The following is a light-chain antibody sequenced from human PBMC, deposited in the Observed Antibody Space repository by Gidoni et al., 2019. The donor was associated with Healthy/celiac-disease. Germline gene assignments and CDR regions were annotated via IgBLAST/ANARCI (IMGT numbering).Light chain of an antibody. CDR1: QSLVYSDGNTY. CDR2: KVS. J-gene: IGKJ1*01. CDR3: MQGTPTWT. Sequence: DDVMTQSPLALPVTLGQPASISCRSSQSLVYSDGNTYLNWFQQRPGPSPRRLIYKVSTRDSGVPDRFSGSGSGTDFTLKISRVEAEDVGVYYCMQGTPTWTFGQGTKVEIK. V-gene: IGKV2-30*01.